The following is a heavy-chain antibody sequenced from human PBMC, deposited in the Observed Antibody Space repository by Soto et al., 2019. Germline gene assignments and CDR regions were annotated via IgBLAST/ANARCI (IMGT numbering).Heavy chain of an antibody. CDR2: IYHSGST. CDR3: DRAPNSGSVSNWFEP. J-gene: IGHJ5*02. CDR1: GGSISSGGYS. D-gene: IGHD5-12*01. Sequence: PSETLSLTCAFSGGSISSGGYSWSWIRQPPGKGLEWIGYIYHSGSTYYNPSLKSRVTISVDRSKNQFSLKLSSVTAADTAVYYCDRAPNSGSVSNWFEPWGQGTLVTVSS. V-gene: IGHV4-30-2*01.